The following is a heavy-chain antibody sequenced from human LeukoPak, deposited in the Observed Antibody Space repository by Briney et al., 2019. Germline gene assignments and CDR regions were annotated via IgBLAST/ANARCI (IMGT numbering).Heavy chain of an antibody. CDR2: ISAYNGNT. Sequence: ASVKLSCKASGYTFTSYGISWVRQAPGQGLEWMGWISAYNGNTNYAQKLQGRATMTTDTSTSTAYMELRSLRSDDTAVYYCARAITMIPYYMDVWGKGTTVTVSS. V-gene: IGHV1-18*01. CDR3: ARAITMIPYYMDV. CDR1: GYTFTSYG. D-gene: IGHD3-22*01. J-gene: IGHJ6*03.